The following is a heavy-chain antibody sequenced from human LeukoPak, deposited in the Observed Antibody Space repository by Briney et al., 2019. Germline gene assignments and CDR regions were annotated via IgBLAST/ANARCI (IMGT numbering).Heavy chain of an antibody. CDR1: GGSISSGSYY. V-gene: IGHV4-61*02. D-gene: IGHD4-17*01. Sequence: SETLSLTCTVSGGSISSGSYYWSWIRQPAGKGLEWIGRIYTSGSTNYNPSLKSRVTISVDTSKNQFSLNLSSVTAADTAVYYCAGYHWGDYVDAFDVWGRGTMVTVSS. CDR2: IYTSGST. J-gene: IGHJ3*01. CDR3: AGYHWGDYVDAFDV.